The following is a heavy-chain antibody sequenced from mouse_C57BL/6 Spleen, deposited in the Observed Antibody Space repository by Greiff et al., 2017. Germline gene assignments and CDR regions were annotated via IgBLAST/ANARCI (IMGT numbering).Heavy chain of an antibody. D-gene: IGHD2-1*01. V-gene: IGHV2-9*01. CDR3: AKQQQSRYGKGAMDY. Sequence: VQGVESGPGLVAPSQSLSITCTVSGFSLTSYGVDWVRQPPGKGLEWLGVIWGGGSTNYNSALMSRLSISKDNSKSQVFLKMNSLQTDDTAMYYCAKQQQSRYGKGAMDYWGQGTSVTVSS. CDR2: IWGGGST. CDR1: GFSLTSYG. J-gene: IGHJ4*01.